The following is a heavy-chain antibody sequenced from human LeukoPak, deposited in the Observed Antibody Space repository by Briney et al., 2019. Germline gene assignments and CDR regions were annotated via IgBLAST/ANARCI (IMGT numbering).Heavy chain of an antibody. CDR3: ARELHSSTWDYYYMDV. Sequence: GGSLRLSCAASGFTVGHYYMDWIRQAPGKGLEWVSSITSTGVTMYYADSVKGRFTMSRDNAKNSLYLQMNSLKPDDTAVYFCARELHSSTWDYYYMDVWGRGTTVIVSS. CDR2: ITSTGVTM. J-gene: IGHJ6*03. D-gene: IGHD6-13*01. CDR1: GFTVGHYY. V-gene: IGHV3-11*01.